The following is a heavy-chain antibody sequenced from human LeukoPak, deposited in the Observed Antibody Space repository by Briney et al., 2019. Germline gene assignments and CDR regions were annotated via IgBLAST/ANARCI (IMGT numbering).Heavy chain of an antibody. V-gene: IGHV4-59*01. CDR2: IYNRGTT. D-gene: IGHD1-1*01. Sequence: PSETLSLTCTVSGGSISDYHWTWIRQPPGKALEYIGYIYNRGTTYYNPSLKSRVTISADTSKKQFSLKLTSLTAADTAVYYCAGGAGGYRFDPWGQGTLVTVSS. CDR3: AGGAGGYRFDP. CDR1: GGSISDYH. J-gene: IGHJ5*02.